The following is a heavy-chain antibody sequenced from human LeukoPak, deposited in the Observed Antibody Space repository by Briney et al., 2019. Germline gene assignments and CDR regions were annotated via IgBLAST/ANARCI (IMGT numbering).Heavy chain of an antibody. V-gene: IGHV3-48*03. J-gene: IGHJ6*04. Sequence: GGSLRLSCAASGFTFSSYEMNGVRQAPGKGLEWVSYISSSGSTIYYADSVKGRFTISRDNAKNSLYLQMNSLRAEDTAVYYCARDVLLWFGESPYYYYGMDVWGKGTTVTVSS. CDR2: ISSSGSTI. CDR3: ARDVLLWFGESPYYYYGMDV. D-gene: IGHD3-10*01. CDR1: GFTFSSYE.